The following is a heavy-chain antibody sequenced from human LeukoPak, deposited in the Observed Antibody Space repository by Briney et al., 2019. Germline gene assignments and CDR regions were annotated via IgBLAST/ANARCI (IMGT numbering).Heavy chain of an antibody. D-gene: IGHD2-15*01. J-gene: IGHJ4*02. V-gene: IGHV4-59*12. CDR3: ARGFGGYYFSGGLSNFDY. CDR1: GGSISSYY. CDR2: IYYSGST. Sequence: SETLSLTCTVSGGSISSYYWSWIRQPPGKGLEWIGYIYYSGSTNYNPSLKSRVTISVDTSKNQFSLKLSSVTAADTAVYYCARGFGGYYFSGGLSNFDYWGQGTLVTVSS.